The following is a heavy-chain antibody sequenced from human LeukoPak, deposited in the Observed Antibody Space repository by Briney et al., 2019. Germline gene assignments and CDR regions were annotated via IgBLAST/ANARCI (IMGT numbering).Heavy chain of an antibody. CDR1: GGSISSGDYY. D-gene: IGHD6-19*01. CDR2: IYNSGT. Sequence: PSQTLSLTCTVSGGSISSGDYYWSWIRQPPGKGLEWIGYIYNSGTKYNPSLKSRVTISVDTSKNQFSLKLTSVTAADTAVYYCARVSSSGQWLVPFDYWGQGTLVTVSS. CDR3: ARVSSSGQWLVPFDY. V-gene: IGHV4-61*08. J-gene: IGHJ4*02.